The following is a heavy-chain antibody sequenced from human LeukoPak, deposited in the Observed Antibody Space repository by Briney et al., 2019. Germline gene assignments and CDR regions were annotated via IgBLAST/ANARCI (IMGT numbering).Heavy chain of an antibody. V-gene: IGHV1-69*13. J-gene: IGHJ6*03. D-gene: IGHD1-20*01. Sequence: ASVKVSCKASGGTFSSYAISWVRQAPGQGLEWMGGIIPIFGTANYAQKFQGRVTITADESTSTAYMELSSLRSEDTAVYYCARGNWKNYYYYMDVWGKGTTVTVSS. CDR3: ARGNWKNYYYYMDV. CDR2: IIPIFGTA. CDR1: GGTFSSYA.